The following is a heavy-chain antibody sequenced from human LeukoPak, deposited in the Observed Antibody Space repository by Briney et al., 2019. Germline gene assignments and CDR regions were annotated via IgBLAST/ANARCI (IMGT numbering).Heavy chain of an antibody. Sequence: GGSLRLSCAASGFTFSSYWMSWVRQAPGKGLEWVSAIRGDGATKFYADSVKGRFTVSRDNSKNTLYLQMNSLRAEDTAVYYCAKDQYRDYFRGADYWGQGTLVTVSS. V-gene: IGHV3-23*01. J-gene: IGHJ4*02. CDR3: AKDQYRDYFRGADY. CDR1: GFTFSSYW. CDR2: IRGDGATK. D-gene: IGHD2/OR15-2a*01.